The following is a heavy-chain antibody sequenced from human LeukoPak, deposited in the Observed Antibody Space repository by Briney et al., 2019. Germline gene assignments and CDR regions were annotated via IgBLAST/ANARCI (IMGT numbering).Heavy chain of an antibody. Sequence: GGSLRLSCAASGFTFNNYAMSWVRQAPGKGLEWVSAISGSGDITYSADSLKGRFTISRDNSKNTLYLQMNSLRAEDTAVYYCAKDPNPDIVLMVYSHWGQGTLVTVSS. V-gene: IGHV3-23*01. CDR1: GFTFNNYA. D-gene: IGHD2-8*01. CDR2: ISGSGDIT. CDR3: AKDPNPDIVLMVYSH. J-gene: IGHJ4*02.